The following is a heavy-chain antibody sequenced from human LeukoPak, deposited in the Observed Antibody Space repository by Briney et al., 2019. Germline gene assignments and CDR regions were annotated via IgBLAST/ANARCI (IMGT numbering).Heavy chain of an antibody. CDR1: GGSISSSDYS. CDR3: ARRGSWAFGY. CDR2: IFYSGST. J-gene: IGHJ4*02. V-gene: IGHV4-39*01. D-gene: IGHD6-13*01. Sequence: PSETLSLTCTASGGSISSSDYSWDWIRQPPGKGLEWIGSIFYSGSTYYNPSLKSRVTISVDTSKNQFSLKLSSVTAADTAVYYCARRGSWAFGYWGQGTLVAVSS.